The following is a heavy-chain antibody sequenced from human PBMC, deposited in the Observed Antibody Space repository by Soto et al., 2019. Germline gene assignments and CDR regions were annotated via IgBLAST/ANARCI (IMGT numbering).Heavy chain of an antibody. CDR3: ARFGHCSGGSCYSSRAFDI. Sequence: ASVKGYCKASGYTFTSYGISWVRQAPGQGLEWMGWISAYNGNTNYAQKLQGRVTMTTDTSTSTAYMELRSLRSDGTAVYYCARFGHCSGGSCYSSRAFDIWGQGTMVTVSS. V-gene: IGHV1-18*01. CDR1: GYTFTSYG. D-gene: IGHD2-15*01. J-gene: IGHJ3*02. CDR2: ISAYNGNT.